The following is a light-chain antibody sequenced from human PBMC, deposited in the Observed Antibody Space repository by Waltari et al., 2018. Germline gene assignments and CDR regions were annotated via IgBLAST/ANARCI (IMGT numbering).Light chain of an antibody. J-gene: IGKJ5*01. CDR3: QQYYSTPSIT. CDR1: QSVLYSSDNKNY. Sequence: DIVMTQSPDSLAASLGERATINCKSSQSVLYSSDNKNYLGWYQQKPGQPPKLIIYSASTRETGVPDRFSGSGSWTDFTLTIISLQAEDVAVYYCQQYYSTPSITFGQGTRLEIK. V-gene: IGKV4-1*01. CDR2: SAS.